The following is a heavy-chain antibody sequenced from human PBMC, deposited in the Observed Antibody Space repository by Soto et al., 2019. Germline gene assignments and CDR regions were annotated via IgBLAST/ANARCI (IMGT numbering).Heavy chain of an antibody. CDR1: GFTFSSHA. Sequence: LRLSCAASGFTFSSHAMNWVRQAPGTGLEWVSTIDHTGANTHYADSVKGRFTISRDNSRNTLDLQMNSLRAADTALYYCVSWLSDHFDYWGQGTPVTVSS. J-gene: IGHJ4*02. D-gene: IGHD5-12*01. CDR2: IDHTGANT. V-gene: IGHV3-23*01. CDR3: VSWLSDHFDY.